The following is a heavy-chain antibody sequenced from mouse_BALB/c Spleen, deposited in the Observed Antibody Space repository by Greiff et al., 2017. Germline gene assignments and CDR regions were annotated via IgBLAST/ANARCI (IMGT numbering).Heavy chain of an antibody. D-gene: IGHD2-4*01. J-gene: IGHJ4*01. CDR3: ARDYDGGAYAMDY. V-gene: IGHV3-2*02. Sequence: ESGPGLVKPSQSLSLTCTVTGYSITSDYAWNWIRQFPGNKLEWMGYISYSGSTSYNPSLKSRISITRDTSKNQFFLQLNSVTTEDTATYYCARDYDGGAYAMDYWGQGTSVTVSS. CDR1: GYSITSDYA. CDR2: ISYSGST.